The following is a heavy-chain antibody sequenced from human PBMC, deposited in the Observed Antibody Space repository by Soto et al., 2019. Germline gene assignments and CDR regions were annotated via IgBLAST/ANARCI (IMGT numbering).Heavy chain of an antibody. CDR1: GYTFTSYA. J-gene: IGHJ5*02. D-gene: IGHD3-10*01. V-gene: IGHV1-3*01. CDR3: ARDIGDALLWFGELLRSNWFDP. Sequence: ASVKVSCKASGYTFTSYAMHWVRQAPGQRLEWMGWINAGNGNTKYSQKFQGRVTITRDTSASTAYMELSSLRSEDTAVYYCARDIGDALLWFGELLRSNWFDPWGQGTLVTVSS. CDR2: INAGNGNT.